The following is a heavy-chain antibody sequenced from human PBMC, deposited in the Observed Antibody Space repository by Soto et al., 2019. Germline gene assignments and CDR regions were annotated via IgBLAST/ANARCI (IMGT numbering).Heavy chain of an antibody. CDR2: ISAYNGNT. D-gene: IGHD6-19*01. J-gene: IGHJ4*02. CDR1: GYTFTSYG. V-gene: IGHV1-18*01. CDR3: AREDGRGWPAGY. Sequence: ASVQVSCKASGYTFTSYGISWVRQAPGQGLEWMGWISAYNGNTNYAQKLQGRVTMTTDTSTSTAYMELRSLRSDDTAVYYCAREDGRGWPAGYWGPGKLVTVSS.